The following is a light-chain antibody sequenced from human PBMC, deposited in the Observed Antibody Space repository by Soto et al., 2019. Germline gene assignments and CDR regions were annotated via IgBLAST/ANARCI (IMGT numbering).Light chain of an antibody. CDR3: HPANSFPLT. CDR2: AGA. V-gene: IGKV1-12*01. J-gene: IGKJ4*01. CDR1: QGISSW. Sequence: EIQMTQSPSSVSSSVGDRVTITCRTSQGISSWLAWYQQKPGKAPRLLLYAGASLQSGGPSRFSGSGSATDFTLTTSSLQPEDFATYYCHPANSFPLTFGEGTKVEIK.